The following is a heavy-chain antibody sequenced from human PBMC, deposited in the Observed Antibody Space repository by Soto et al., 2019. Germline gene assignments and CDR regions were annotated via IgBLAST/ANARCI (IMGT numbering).Heavy chain of an antibody. J-gene: IGHJ4*02. V-gene: IGHV3-33*01. D-gene: IGHD2-8*01. CDR3: ARAYRSHAVCYYYFDL. CDR1: GFTFSTYA. CDR2: IYYDGSNK. Sequence: QVQLVESGGGVVQPGRSLRLSCVASGFTFSTYAMHWVRQAPGKGLEWVAVIYYDGSNKYYGDSVKGRFSISRDNSKNTLYLQMNSLRAEDTAVYYCARAYRSHAVCYYYFDLWGQGTLVAVSS.